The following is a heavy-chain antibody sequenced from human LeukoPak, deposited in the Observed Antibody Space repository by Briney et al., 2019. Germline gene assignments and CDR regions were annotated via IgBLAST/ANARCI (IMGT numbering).Heavy chain of an antibody. CDR2: MNPNSGNT. V-gene: IGHV1-8*01. Sequence: GASVKVSCKASGYTFTNDDISWVRQATGQGLEWIGKMNPNSGNTGYAQKFQGRVTMTRSTSVSTVHMELNSLTSEDTAVYYCARALQRIAVAGTDYWGQGTLVTVSS. CDR3: ARALQRIAVAGTDY. J-gene: IGHJ4*02. CDR1: GYTFTNDD. D-gene: IGHD6-19*01.